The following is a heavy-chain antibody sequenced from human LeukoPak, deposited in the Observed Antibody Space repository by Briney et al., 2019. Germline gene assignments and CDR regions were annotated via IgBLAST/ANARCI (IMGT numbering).Heavy chain of an antibody. D-gene: IGHD1-26*01. Sequence: GGSLRLSCAASGFTFSGSAMHWVRQASGKGLEWVGCIRSKTNNYATAYAASVKGRFTISRDDSKNTAYLQMNSLKTDDTAVYFCTKGKWGYPFDYWGQGTLVTVSS. CDR1: GFTFSGSA. CDR2: IRSKTNNYAT. CDR3: TKGKWGYPFDY. J-gene: IGHJ4*02. V-gene: IGHV3-73*01.